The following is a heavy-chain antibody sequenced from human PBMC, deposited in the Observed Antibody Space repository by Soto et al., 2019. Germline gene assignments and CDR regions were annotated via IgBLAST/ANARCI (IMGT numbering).Heavy chain of an antibody. CDR3: ARSGWDEGLRPYLDY. Sequence: SETLSLTCAVYGGSFSGYYWSWIRQPPGKGLEWIGEINHSGSTNYNPSLKSRVTISVDTSKNQFSLKLSSVTAADTAVYYCARSGWDEGLRPYLDYWGQGTLVTVSS. J-gene: IGHJ4*02. CDR1: GGSFSGYY. CDR2: INHSGST. D-gene: IGHD5-12*01. V-gene: IGHV4-34*01.